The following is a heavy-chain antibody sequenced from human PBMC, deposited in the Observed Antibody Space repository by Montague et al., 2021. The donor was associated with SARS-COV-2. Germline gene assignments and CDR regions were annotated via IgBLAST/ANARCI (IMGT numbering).Heavy chain of an antibody. CDR1: GFTFSSYG. CDR2: ISYDGSNK. V-gene: IGHV3-30*03. J-gene: IGHJ6*02. D-gene: IGHD2-15*01. CDR3: AIGSLEGGYCSGGSCYDYYGMDV. Sequence: SLRLSCAASGFTFSSYGMHWVRQAPGKGLEWVAVISYDGSNKYYADSVKGRFTISRDNSKNTLYLQMNSLRAEDTAVYYWAIGSLEGGYCSGGSCYDYYGMDVWGPGTTVTVSS.